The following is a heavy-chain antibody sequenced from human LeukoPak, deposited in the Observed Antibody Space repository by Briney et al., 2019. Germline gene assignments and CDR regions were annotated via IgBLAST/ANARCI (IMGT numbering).Heavy chain of an antibody. CDR2: ISSSSSTI. CDR1: GFTVSSNY. D-gene: IGHD2-2*01. J-gene: IGHJ4*02. CDR3: ARDGAWYQLPSFDY. V-gene: IGHV3-48*01. Sequence: GGSLRLSCAASGFTVSSNYMSWVRQAPGKGLEWVSYISSSSSTIYYADSVKGRFTISRDNAKNSLYLQMNSLRAEDTAVYYCARDGAWYQLPSFDYWGQGTLVTVSS.